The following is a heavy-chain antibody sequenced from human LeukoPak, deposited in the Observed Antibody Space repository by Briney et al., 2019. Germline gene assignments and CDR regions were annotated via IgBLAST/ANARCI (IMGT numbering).Heavy chain of an antibody. J-gene: IGHJ3*02. CDR2: IYTGGST. V-gene: IGHV4-61*02. CDR3: AREAGITMVRGVKAFDI. CDR1: GGSISSGSYY. D-gene: IGHD3-10*01. Sequence: SQTLSLTCTVSGGSISSGSYYWSWIRQPAGKGLEWIGRIYTGGSTNYNPSLKSRVTISVDTSKNQFSLKLSSVTAADTAVYYCAREAGITMVRGVKAFDIWGQGTMVTVSS.